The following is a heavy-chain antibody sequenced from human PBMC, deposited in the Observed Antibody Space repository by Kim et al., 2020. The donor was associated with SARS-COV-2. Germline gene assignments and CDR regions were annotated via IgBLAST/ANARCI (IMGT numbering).Heavy chain of an antibody. V-gene: IGHV1-3*01. J-gene: IGHJ3*02. CDR2: INAGNGNT. CDR1: GYTFTSYA. D-gene: IGHD3-10*01. CDR3: ARVWKGWDYYGSGSNDAFDI. Sequence: ASVKVSCKASGYTFTSYAMHWVRQAPGQRLEWMGWINAGNGNTKYSQKFQGRVTITRDTSASTAYMELSSLRSEDTAVYYCARVWKGWDYYGSGSNDAFDIWGQGTMVTVSS.